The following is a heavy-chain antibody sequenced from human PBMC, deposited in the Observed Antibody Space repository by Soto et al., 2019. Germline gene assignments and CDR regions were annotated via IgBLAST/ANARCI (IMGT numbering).Heavy chain of an antibody. J-gene: IGHJ6*02. Sequence: GGSLRLSCAASGFTFTSYAMSWVRQAPGKGLEWGSTISGNGGSTYYADSVKGRFTISRDNSKNTLYLQMNSLRAEDTAVYYCARGPRAPPPHDYGMDVWGQGTTVTVSS. CDR1: GFTFTSYA. CDR3: ARGPRAPPPHDYGMDV. CDR2: ISGNGGST. V-gene: IGHV3-23*01.